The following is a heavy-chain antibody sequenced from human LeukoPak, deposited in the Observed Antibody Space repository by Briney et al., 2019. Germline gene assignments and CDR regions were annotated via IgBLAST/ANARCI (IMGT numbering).Heavy chain of an antibody. CDR3: ARGVVAAPQTFVY. CDR2: IYHGGST. J-gene: IGHJ4*02. Sequence: SGSLSLTCAVSGASVSSNHWWFSGRQPPGGGMGWIGVIYHGGSTNYNSSIKGPVTMSVDKSKNQFSLRLSSVTAADRAVYYCARGVVAAPQTFVYWGQGTLVTVSS. CDR1: GASVSSNHW. D-gene: IGHD2-15*01. V-gene: IGHV4-4*02.